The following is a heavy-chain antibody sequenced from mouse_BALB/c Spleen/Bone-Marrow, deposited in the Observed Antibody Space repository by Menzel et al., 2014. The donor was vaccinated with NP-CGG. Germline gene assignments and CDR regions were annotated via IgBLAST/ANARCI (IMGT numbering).Heavy chain of an antibody. Sequence: QVQLKQSGAELVRPGASVKLSCKASGYSFTSYWMNWVKQRPGQGLEWIGMIHPSDSETRLNQKFKDKATLTVDKSSSTAYIQLSSPTSDDSAVYYCARGDYGNPHWYFDVWGAGTTVTVSS. V-gene: IGHV1-61*01. D-gene: IGHD2-1*01. J-gene: IGHJ1*01. CDR1: GYSFTSYW. CDR2: IHPSDSET. CDR3: ARGDYGNPHWYFDV.